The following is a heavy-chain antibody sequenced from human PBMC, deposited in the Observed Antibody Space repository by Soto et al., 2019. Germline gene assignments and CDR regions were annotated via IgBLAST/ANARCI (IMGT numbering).Heavy chain of an antibody. D-gene: IGHD2-15*01. Sequence: EVQLVESGGGLVKPGGSLRLSCAVSGFTFSSYSMNWVRQAPGKGLEWVSSISSSSSYIYYADSVKGRFTISRDNAKNSGYLQMNSLRVEDTAVYYCAGVVGHCSGGSCSGYWGQGTLVTVSS. J-gene: IGHJ4*02. CDR1: GFTFSSYS. CDR3: AGVVGHCSGGSCSGY. V-gene: IGHV3-21*06. CDR2: ISSSSSYI.